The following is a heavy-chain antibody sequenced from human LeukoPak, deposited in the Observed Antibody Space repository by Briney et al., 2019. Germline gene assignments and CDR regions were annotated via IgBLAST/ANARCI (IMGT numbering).Heavy chain of an antibody. J-gene: IGHJ4*02. D-gene: IGHD6-6*01. CDR2: IKEDGSDK. CDR1: GGSFSGYY. CDR3: VRGTRSNSF. V-gene: IGHV3-7*01. Sequence: PSETLSLTCAVYGGSFSGYYWSWVRQAPGKGLECVAYIKEDGSDKNYVDSVKGRFTISRDNAKSSLYLQMNSLRVEDTAVYYCVRGTRSNSFWGQGTQVTVSS.